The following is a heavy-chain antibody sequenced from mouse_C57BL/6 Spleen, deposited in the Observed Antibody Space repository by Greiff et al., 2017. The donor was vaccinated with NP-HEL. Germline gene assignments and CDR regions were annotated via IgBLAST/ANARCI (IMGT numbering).Heavy chain of an antibody. CDR1: GFTFSSYT. CDR2: ISGGGGNT. J-gene: IGHJ2*01. Sequence: EVKLVESGGGLVKPVGSLKLSCAASGFTFSSYTMSWVRQTPEKRLEWVATISGGGGNTYYPDSVKGRFTISRDNAKNTLYLQMSSLRSEDTALYYCARGWDVYYFDYWGQGTTLTVSS. D-gene: IGHD4-1*01. CDR3: ARGWDVYYFDY. V-gene: IGHV5-9*01.